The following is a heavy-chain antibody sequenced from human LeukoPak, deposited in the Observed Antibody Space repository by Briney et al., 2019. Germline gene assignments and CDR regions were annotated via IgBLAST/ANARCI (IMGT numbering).Heavy chain of an antibody. CDR3: AKTNGYYDY. CDR2: ISGGGDTT. Sequence: GGSLRLSCAASGFTFSNNGMSWVRQSPGRGLEWVSGISGGGDTTYYAESVKGRLTISRDNSKNTLFLQMNSLTAEDTAVYYCAKTNGYYDYWGQGTLVAVSS. D-gene: IGHD3-22*01. J-gene: IGHJ4*02. V-gene: IGHV3-23*01. CDR1: GFTFSNNG.